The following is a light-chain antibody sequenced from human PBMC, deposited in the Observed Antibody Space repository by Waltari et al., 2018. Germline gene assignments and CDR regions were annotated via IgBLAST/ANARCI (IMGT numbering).Light chain of an antibody. J-gene: IGKJ1*01. CDR2: WAS. CDR3: QQYYATPRT. Sequence: DIVMIQSPDSLAVSLGERATINCKSSQSVFYSSNNRNYLGWYQHKPGQPPKLLIYWASTRESGVPDRFSGSGSGTDFTLTISRLQPEDVAVYYCQQYYATPRTFGQGTKVEIK. V-gene: IGKV4-1*01. CDR1: QSVFYSSNNRNY.